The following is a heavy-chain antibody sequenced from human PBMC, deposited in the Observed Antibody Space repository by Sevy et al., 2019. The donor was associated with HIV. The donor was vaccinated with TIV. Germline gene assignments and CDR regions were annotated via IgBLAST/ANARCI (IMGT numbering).Heavy chain of an antibody. V-gene: IGHV4-39*01. CDR2: IYYSGST. Sequence: SETLSLTCTVSDVSISSGTNYWGWIRQPPGKGLEWIGGIYYSGSTYYNPSLKSRVTLSAVTSMNQFSLKLSSVTVADTAVYYCARQRGGWYEYDASDVWGQGTMVTVSS. J-gene: IGHJ3*01. D-gene: IGHD6-19*01. CDR3: ARQRGGWYEYDASDV. CDR1: DVSISSGTNY.